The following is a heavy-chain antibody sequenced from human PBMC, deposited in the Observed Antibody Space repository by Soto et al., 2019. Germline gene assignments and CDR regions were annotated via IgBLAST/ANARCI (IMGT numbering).Heavy chain of an antibody. D-gene: IGHD2-2*01. CDR2: IDPRDSYV. J-gene: IGHJ5*02. CDR3: ARLFCSTTTCDSWFDP. V-gene: IGHV5-10-1*01. Sequence: GGSLKISCTGLGYTFTTFWISWVRQMPGKGLEWMGRIDPRDSYVNYNPSFQGHVTISLEKSISTAYLQWGSLKAADTAMYYCARLFCSTTTCDSWFDPWGQGTLVTVSS. CDR1: GYTFTTFW.